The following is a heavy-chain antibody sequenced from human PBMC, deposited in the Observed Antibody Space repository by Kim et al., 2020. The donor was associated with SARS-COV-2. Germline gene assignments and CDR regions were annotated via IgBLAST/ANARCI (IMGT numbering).Heavy chain of an antibody. CDR2: ISTYTGDT. Sequence: ASVKVSCKASGYTLNTYGLSWVRQAPGQGLEWMGWISTYTGDTKKAQSIQGRATMTTDTSSNTAFLELRSLRSDDTAVYYCARVGGSGYYFDYWGQRTQVTVAS. CDR3: ARVGGSGYYFDY. V-gene: IGHV1-18*01. J-gene: IGHJ4*02. D-gene: IGHD3-10*01. CDR1: GYTLNTYG.